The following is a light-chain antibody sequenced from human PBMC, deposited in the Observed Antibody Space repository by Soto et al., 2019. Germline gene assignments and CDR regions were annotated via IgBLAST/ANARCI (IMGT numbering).Light chain of an antibody. CDR1: SGSVSTSYY. CDR2: STN. CDR3: VLYMGSGFVV. V-gene: IGLV8-61*01. J-gene: IGLJ2*01. Sequence: QTVVTQETSFSVSPGGTVTLTCGLSSGSVSTSYYPSWYQQTPGQAPRTLIYSTNTRSSGVPDRFSGSILGNKAALTITGAQADDESDYYCVLYMGSGFVVFGGGTKLTVL.